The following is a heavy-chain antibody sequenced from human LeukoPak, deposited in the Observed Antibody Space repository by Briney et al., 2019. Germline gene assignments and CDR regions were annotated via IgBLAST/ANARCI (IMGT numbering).Heavy chain of an antibody. Sequence: PSETLSLTCTVSGGSISSSSYYWGWIRQPPGKGLEWIGSISYSGSTYYNPSLKSRVTMPVDTSKNQFSLKLSSVTAADTAVYYCARQLQVVIAAYFDYWGQGTLVTVSS. V-gene: IGHV4-39*01. D-gene: IGHD2-15*01. CDR2: ISYSGST. CDR3: ARQLQVVIAAYFDY. CDR1: GGSISSSSYY. J-gene: IGHJ4*02.